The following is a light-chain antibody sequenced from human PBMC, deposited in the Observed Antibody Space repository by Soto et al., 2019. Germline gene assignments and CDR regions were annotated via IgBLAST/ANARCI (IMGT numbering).Light chain of an antibody. CDR1: QSISNW. Sequence: DIQMTQSPSTLSASVGDRVTITCRASQSISNWLVWYQQKPGKAPKLLIYDASTLESGVPSRFSGSGSGTEFTLTISILQPDDFATYYCQQYKSYSLTFGRGTKVEI. V-gene: IGKV1-5*01. J-gene: IGKJ4*01. CDR2: DAS. CDR3: QQYKSYSLT.